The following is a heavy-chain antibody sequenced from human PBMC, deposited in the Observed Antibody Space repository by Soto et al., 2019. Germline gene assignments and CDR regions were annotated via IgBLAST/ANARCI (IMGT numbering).Heavy chain of an antibody. J-gene: IGHJ4*02. V-gene: IGHV3-30-3*01. D-gene: IGHD6-13*01. CDR1: GFTFSSYA. Sequence: QVQLVESGGGVVQPGRSPRLSCAASGFTFSSYAMHWVRQAPCKGLEWVAVISYDGSNKYYADSVKGRFTISRDNSKNTLYLQRISLRAEDKDVYYCARVAAAGVNYYFDYWGQGTLVTVSA. CDR3: ARVAAAGVNYYFDY. CDR2: ISYDGSNK.